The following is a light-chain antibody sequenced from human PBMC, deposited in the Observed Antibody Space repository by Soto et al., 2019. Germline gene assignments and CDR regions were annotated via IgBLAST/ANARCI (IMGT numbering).Light chain of an antibody. CDR1: HSVTTH. CDR2: DAS. J-gene: IGKJ5*01. V-gene: IGKV3-11*01. CDR3: QQRSDSIT. Sequence: EIVLTQSPDTLSLPPGERATLSCWASHSVTTHLAWFQQRPGQTPRLLIYDASTRAPGIPARFSGRGSGADFTLTISSLEPEDFAVYYCQQRSDSITFGQGTRLEI.